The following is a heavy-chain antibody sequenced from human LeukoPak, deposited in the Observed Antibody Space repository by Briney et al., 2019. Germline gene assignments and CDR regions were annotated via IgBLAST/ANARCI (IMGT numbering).Heavy chain of an antibody. Sequence: PGGSLRLSCVASGFTFSSYGMHWVCQAPGKGLEWVAFIRYDGSNKYYADSVKGRFTISRDNSKNTLSLQMNSLRPEDTAVYYCAKGYCSGTSCYSGLDWGQGTLVTVSS. CDR3: AKGYCSGTSCYSGLD. V-gene: IGHV3-30*02. CDR2: IRYDGSNK. D-gene: IGHD2-2*01. J-gene: IGHJ4*02. CDR1: GFTFSSYG.